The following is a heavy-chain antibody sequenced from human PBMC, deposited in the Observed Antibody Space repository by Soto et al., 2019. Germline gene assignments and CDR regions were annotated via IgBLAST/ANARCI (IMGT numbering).Heavy chain of an antibody. V-gene: IGHV3-23*01. CDR1: GFTFSSYA. Sequence: PGRSLRLSCGASGFTFSSYAMSWVRQAPGKGLEWVSAISGSGGSTYYADSVKGRFTISRDNSKNTLYLQMNSLRAEDTAVYYCAKENRWFGELSPRESYFDYWGQGTLVTVSS. CDR3: AKENRWFGELSPRESYFDY. CDR2: ISGSGGST. D-gene: IGHD3-10*01. J-gene: IGHJ4*02.